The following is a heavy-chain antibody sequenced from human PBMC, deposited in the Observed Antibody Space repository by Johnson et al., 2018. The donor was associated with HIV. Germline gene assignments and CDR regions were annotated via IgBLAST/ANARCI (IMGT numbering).Heavy chain of an antibody. CDR2: ISYDGSNK. V-gene: IGHV3-30-3*01. CDR3: ARDGGYCSSTSCFRHWASAFDI. CDR1: GFTFSSYA. D-gene: IGHD2-2*01. Sequence: VQLVESGGGLVRPGGSLRLSCAASGFTFSSYAMHWVRQAPGKGLEWVAVISYDGSNKYYADSVKGRFTISRDNSKNTLYLHMNSLRAEDTAVYYCARDGGYCSSTSCFRHWASAFDIWGQGTMVTVSS. J-gene: IGHJ3*02.